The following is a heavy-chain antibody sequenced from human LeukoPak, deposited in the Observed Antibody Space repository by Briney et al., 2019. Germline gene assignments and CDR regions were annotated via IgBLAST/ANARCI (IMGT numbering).Heavy chain of an antibody. J-gene: IGHJ4*02. Sequence: SETLSLTCTVSGGSISSYYWSWIRQPPGKGLEWIGYIYNSGSTNYNPSLKSRVTISVDTSKNQFSLKLSSVTAADTAVYYCARHERTITMIEGWGQGTLVTVSS. CDR1: GGSISSYY. CDR3: ARHERTITMIEG. V-gene: IGHV4-59*08. D-gene: IGHD3-22*01. CDR2: IYNSGST.